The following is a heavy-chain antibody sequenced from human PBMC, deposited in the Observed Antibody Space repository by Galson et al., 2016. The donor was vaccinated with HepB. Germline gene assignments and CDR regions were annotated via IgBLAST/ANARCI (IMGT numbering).Heavy chain of an antibody. CDR1: GFSINAGFF. CDR2: VHRTGNT. Sequence: TLSLTCSVSGFSINAGFFWGWIRQPPGKRLEWLATVHRTGNTYYKPSLRGRLTASGDTPRNQFSLQLTSLTGADTAVYFRARFRGSGWRGGFDPWGQGTLVTVAS. D-gene: IGHD6-25*01. V-gene: IGHV4-38-2*02. CDR3: ARFRGSGWRGGFDP. J-gene: IGHJ5*02.